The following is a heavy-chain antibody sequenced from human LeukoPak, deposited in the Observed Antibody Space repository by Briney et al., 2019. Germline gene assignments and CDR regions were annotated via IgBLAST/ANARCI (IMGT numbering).Heavy chain of an antibody. Sequence: GGSLRLSCAASGFTFSRYALHWVRQAPGKGLEWVAVISSDGSNKYYAGSVEGRFTISRDNYNNTLLLQMNSLRAEDTAVHYCARTDTSGWSRPLDCWGQGTLVTVSS. D-gene: IGHD6-19*01. J-gene: IGHJ4*02. CDR1: GFTFSRYA. CDR3: ARTDTSGWSRPLDC. V-gene: IGHV3-30-3*01. CDR2: ISSDGSNK.